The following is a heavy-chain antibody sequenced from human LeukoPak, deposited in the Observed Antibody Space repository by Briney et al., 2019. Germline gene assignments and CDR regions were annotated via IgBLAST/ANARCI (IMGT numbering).Heavy chain of an antibody. CDR2: IYYSGST. V-gene: IGHV4-39*07. Sequence: SETLSLTCTVSGGSISSSSYYWGWIRQPPGKGLEWIGSIYYSGSTYYNPSLKSRVTISVDTSKNQFSLKLSSVTAADTAVYYCAKDAYYDFWSGYSYSFDYWGQGTLVTVSS. D-gene: IGHD3-3*01. CDR3: AKDAYYDFWSGYSYSFDY. CDR1: GGSISSSSYY. J-gene: IGHJ4*02.